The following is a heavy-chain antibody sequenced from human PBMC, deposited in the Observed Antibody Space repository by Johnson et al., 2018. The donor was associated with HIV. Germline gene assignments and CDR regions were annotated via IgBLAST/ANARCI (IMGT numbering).Heavy chain of an antibody. CDR1: RFTFSSYG. Sequence: QVQVVESGGGVVQTGGSLRLSCAASRFTFSSYGMHWVRQAPGKGLEWVAFIRYDGSEKYYVDSVKGRFTISRENAKNSLYLQMNSLRAGDTAVYYCARAGVGAGAFDIWGQGTMVTVSS. CDR2: IRYDGSEK. CDR3: ARAGVGAGAFDI. D-gene: IGHD1-26*01. V-gene: IGHV3-30*02. J-gene: IGHJ3*02.